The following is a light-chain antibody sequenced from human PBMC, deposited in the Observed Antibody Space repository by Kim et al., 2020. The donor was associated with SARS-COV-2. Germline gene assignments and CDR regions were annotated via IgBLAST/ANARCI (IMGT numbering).Light chain of an antibody. CDR3: TSYAGSTELL. V-gene: IGLV2-8*01. J-gene: IGLJ2*01. Sequence: GQSVTISCTGTSSDVGAYNYVSWYQQYPGKAPSLMIYDVSRRPSGVPDRFSGSKSGNTASLTVSGLRAGDEADYYCTSYAGSTELLFGGGTQLTVL. CDR1: SSDVGAYNY. CDR2: DVS.